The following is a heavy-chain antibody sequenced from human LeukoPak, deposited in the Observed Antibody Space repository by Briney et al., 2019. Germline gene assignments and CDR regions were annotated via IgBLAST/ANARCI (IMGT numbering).Heavy chain of an antibody. CDR1: GFPFRDYY. Sequence: SGGSLRLSCAASGFPFRDYYMTWIRQAPGKGLEWISYISRSGDSLYYADSVEGRFTISRDNAKNSLFLQMNSLRADDTAVYYCAKYPGYYDSSGYYWHYWGQGTLVTVSS. J-gene: IGHJ4*02. V-gene: IGHV3-11*01. D-gene: IGHD3-22*01. CDR2: ISRSGDSL. CDR3: AKYPGYYDSSGYYWHY.